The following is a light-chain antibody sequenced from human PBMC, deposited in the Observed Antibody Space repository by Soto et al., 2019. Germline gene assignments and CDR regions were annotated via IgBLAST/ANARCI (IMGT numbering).Light chain of an antibody. CDR3: QQYNNWPL. J-gene: IGKJ1*01. CDR2: GAS. CDR1: QSVSSN. V-gene: IGKV3-15*01. Sequence: EIVMTQSPATLSVSPGERATLSCRASQSVSSNLAWYQQKPGQAPSLLIYGASTRATGIPARFSGSGSGTEFTLTISSLQCEDFAVYYCQQYNNWPLFGQGTKVEIK.